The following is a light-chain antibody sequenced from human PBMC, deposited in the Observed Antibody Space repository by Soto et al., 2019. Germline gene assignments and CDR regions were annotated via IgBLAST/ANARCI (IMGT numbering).Light chain of an antibody. J-gene: IGLJ1*01. CDR1: SSNIGNNY. V-gene: IGLV1-51*01. CDR2: DND. Sequence: VLTQPPSVSAAPGQKVTISCSGGSSNIGNNYVFWYQQFPGTAPRLLIFDNDKRPSGIPDRFSGSKSDTSATLGITGLETGDEADYYCGTWDNNLSAGLFGTGTKVTVL. CDR3: GTWDNNLSAGL.